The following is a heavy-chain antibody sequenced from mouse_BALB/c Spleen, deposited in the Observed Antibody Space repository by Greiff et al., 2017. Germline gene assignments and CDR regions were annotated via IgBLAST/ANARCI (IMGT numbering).Heavy chain of an antibody. Sequence: QVQLQQSGAELVRPGSSVKISCKASGYAFSSYWMNWVKQRPGLGLEWIGQIYPGDGDTNYNGKFKGKATLTADKSSSTAYMQLSSLTSEDSAVYFCARSGSSGFAYWGQGTLVTVSA. D-gene: IGHD3-1*01. CDR1: GYAFSSYW. V-gene: IGHV1-80*01. CDR3: ARSGSSGFAY. J-gene: IGHJ3*01. CDR2: IYPGDGDT.